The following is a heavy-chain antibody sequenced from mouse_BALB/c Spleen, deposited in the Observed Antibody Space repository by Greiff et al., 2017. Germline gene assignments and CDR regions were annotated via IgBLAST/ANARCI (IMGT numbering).Heavy chain of an antibody. J-gene: IGHJ2*01. D-gene: IGHD3-1*01. CDR1: GFTFSSYA. CDR2: ISSGGST. Sequence: EVQLVESGGGLVKPGGSLKLSCAASGFTFSSYAMSWVRQTPEKRLEWVASISSGGSTYYPDSVKGRFTISRDNARNILYLQMSSLRSEDTAMYYCARGGGYGYLDYWGQGTTLTVSA. CDR3: ARGGGYGYLDY. V-gene: IGHV5-6-5*01.